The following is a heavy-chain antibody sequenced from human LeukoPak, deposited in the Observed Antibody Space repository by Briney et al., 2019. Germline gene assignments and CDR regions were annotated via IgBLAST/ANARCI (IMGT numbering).Heavy chain of an antibody. J-gene: IGHJ4*02. D-gene: IGHD2-15*01. CDR2: ISGSGGST. V-gene: IGHV3-23*01. CDR3: AKVMVAATRHFDY. CDR1: GFTFSSYA. Sequence: PGGSLRLSCAASGFTFSSYAMSWVRQAPGKGLEWVSAISGSGGSTYYADSVKGRFTISRDNSKNTLYLQMNSLRAEDTAVYYCAKVMVAATRHFDYWGQETLVTVSS.